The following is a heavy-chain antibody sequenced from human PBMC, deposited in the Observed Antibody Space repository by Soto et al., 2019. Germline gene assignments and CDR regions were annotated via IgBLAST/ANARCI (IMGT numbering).Heavy chain of an antibody. CDR1: DGPSSHGGYS. CDR3: ARVPSP. J-gene: IGHJ5*02. CDR2: IYHSGST. V-gene: IGHV4-30-2*01. Sequence: TLSPTSTVADGPSSHGGYSRSWIRQPTGKGLEWIGYIYHSGSTYYNPSLKSRVTISVDRSKNQFSLKLSSVTAADTAVYYCARVPSPWGQGTLVTVSS.